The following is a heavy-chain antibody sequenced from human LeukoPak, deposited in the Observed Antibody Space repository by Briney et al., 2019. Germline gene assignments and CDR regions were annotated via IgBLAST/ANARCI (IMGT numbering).Heavy chain of an antibody. CDR3: TTLNWPRFDS. D-gene: IGHD1-20*01. J-gene: IGHJ4*02. Sequence: GGSLRLSCKVSGFSFNAAWMNWVRQAPGKGLEWLGRIKSKTDGGTVDSAAPVRGRFTPSRDDSINTLYLQMDSLKTEDTGVYYCTTLNWPRFDSWGQGTLVTVAS. CDR1: GFSFNAAW. CDR2: IKSKTDGGTV. V-gene: IGHV3-15*01.